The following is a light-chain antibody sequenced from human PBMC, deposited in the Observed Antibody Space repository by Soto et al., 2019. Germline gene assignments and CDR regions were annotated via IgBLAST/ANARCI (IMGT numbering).Light chain of an antibody. Sequence: DIQMTQSPSTLSACVGDRVTITFRASQSISSWLAWYQQKPGKAPKLLIYDASSLESGVPSRFSGSGSGTEFTLTISSLQPDDFASYYCQQYKSYRTFGQGTKVDIK. J-gene: IGKJ1*01. CDR3: QQYKSYRT. CDR2: DAS. CDR1: QSISSW. V-gene: IGKV1-5*01.